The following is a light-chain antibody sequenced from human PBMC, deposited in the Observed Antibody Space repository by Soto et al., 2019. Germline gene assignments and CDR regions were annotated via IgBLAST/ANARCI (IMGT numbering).Light chain of an antibody. CDR1: QSISSW. V-gene: IGKV1-5*01. CDR2: DAS. CDR3: QQYNSYPLT. Sequence: DIQMTQSPSTLSASVGDRVTITCRASQSISSWLAWYQQKPGKAPKLLIYDASSLERGVPSRFSGSGSGTEFTLTISSLQPDDFATYYCQQYNSYPLTFGGGTKVESK. J-gene: IGKJ4*01.